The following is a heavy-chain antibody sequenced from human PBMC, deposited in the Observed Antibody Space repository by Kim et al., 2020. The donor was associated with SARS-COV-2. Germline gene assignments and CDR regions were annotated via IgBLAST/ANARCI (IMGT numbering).Heavy chain of an antibody. Sequence: GGSLRLSCAASGFTFSSYGMHWVRQAPGKGLEWVAVISYDGSNKYYADSVKGRFTISRDNSKNTLYLQMNSLRAEDTAVYYCAKSGGKVRGYITRYYYYG. V-gene: IGHV3-30*18. J-gene: IGHJ6*01. CDR2: ISYDGSNK. CDR1: GFTFSSYG. D-gene: IGHD5-18*01. CDR3: AKSGGKVRGYITRYYYYG.